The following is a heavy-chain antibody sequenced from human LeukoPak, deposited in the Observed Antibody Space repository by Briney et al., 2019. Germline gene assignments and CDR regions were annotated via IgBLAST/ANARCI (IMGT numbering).Heavy chain of an antibody. CDR2: INTDGSGT. D-gene: IGHD3-3*01. CDR1: GFTFSSYW. Sequence: GGSLRLSCAASGFTFSSYWMHWVRQAPGKGLVWVSRINTDGSGTSYADSVKGRFTISRDNAKNTLYLQMNSLRAEDTAVYYCARDANYYDFWSGSKYFQHWGQGTLVTVSS. J-gene: IGHJ1*01. V-gene: IGHV3-74*01. CDR3: ARDANYYDFWSGSKYFQH.